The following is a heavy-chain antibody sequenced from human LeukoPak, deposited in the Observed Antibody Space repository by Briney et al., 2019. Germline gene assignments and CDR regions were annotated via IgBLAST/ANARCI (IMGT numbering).Heavy chain of an antibody. V-gene: IGHV3-23*01. Sequence: AGGSLRLSCAASGFTFSSYAMSWVRQAPGKGLEWVSAISGSGGSTYYADSVKGRFTISRDNSKNTLYLQMNSLRAEDTAVYYCAKEPSYSSGWYGDAFDIWGQGTMVTVSS. CDR3: AKEPSYSSGWYGDAFDI. D-gene: IGHD6-19*01. CDR1: GFTFSSYA. CDR2: ISGSGGST. J-gene: IGHJ3*02.